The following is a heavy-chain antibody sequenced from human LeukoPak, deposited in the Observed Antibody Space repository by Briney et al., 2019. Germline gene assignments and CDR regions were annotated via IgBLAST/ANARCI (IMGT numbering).Heavy chain of an antibody. V-gene: IGHV1-69*13. CDR3: AGDDTSSPPLTD. J-gene: IGHJ1*01. Sequence: SVKVSCKASGDAFSSYAITWVRQAPGQGLEWMGNLIPIFETTNYAQTFQDRVTITSDESASTAYMELTSLRSDDTAVYYCAGDDTSSPPLTDWGQGTLVTVSS. D-gene: IGHD6-6*01. CDR1: GDAFSSYA. CDR2: LIPIFETT.